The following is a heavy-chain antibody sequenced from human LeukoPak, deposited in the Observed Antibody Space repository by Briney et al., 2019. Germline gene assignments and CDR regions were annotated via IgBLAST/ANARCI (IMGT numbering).Heavy chain of an antibody. CDR1: GFTFSSYW. V-gene: IGHV3-74*01. D-gene: IGHD5-18*01. CDR3: AKGIGYSYAPYGMDV. Sequence: GGSLRLSCAASGFTFSSYWMHWVRQAPGKGLVWVSRINTDGSSTSYADSVKGRFTISRDNAKNSLYLQMNSLRAEDTALYYCAKGIGYSYAPYGMDVWGQGTTVTVSS. CDR2: INTDGSST. J-gene: IGHJ6*02.